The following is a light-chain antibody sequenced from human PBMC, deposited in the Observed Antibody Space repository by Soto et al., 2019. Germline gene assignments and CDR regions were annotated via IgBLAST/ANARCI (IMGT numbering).Light chain of an antibody. V-gene: IGLV2-23*01. CDR2: KGT. CDR3: CSSAPESTYV. CDR1: SNDVGAYNS. J-gene: IGLJ1*01. Sequence: QSALAQPASVSGSPGQSITISCTGTSNDVGAYNSVSWYQQHPHKAPQVIIYKGTQRPSGISTRFSGSTSGNVAPLTISGLQADDEADYFCCSSAPESTYVFGSGTKVTVL.